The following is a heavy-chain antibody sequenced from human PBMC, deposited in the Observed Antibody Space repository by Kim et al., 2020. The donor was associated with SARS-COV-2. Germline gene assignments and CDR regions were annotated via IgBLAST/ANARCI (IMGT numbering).Heavy chain of an antibody. D-gene: IGHD2-15*01. Sequence: SETLSLTCTVSGDSISSTYYYWGWIRQPPGKGLEWIGSIYYTGSTYYNPSLKSRVTISVDTSKKQFSLKLNSVTAADTAVYYCARVANIFDYWGQGTLVTVSS. V-gene: IGHV4-39*01. CDR1: GDSISSTYYY. CDR2: IYYTGST. J-gene: IGHJ4*02. CDR3: ARVANIFDY.